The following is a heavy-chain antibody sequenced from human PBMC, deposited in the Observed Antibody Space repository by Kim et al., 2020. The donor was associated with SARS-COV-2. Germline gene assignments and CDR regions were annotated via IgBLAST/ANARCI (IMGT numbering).Heavy chain of an antibody. CDR3: ARDKWDGDYVGADY. Sequence: SVKVSCKASGGTFSSYAISWVRQAPGQGLEWMGRIIPILGIANYAQKFQGRVTITADKSTSTAYMELSSLRSEDTAVYYCARDKWDGDYVGADYWGQGTLVTVSS. CDR2: IIPILGIA. CDR1: GGTFSSYA. J-gene: IGHJ4*02. V-gene: IGHV1-69*04. D-gene: IGHD4-17*01.